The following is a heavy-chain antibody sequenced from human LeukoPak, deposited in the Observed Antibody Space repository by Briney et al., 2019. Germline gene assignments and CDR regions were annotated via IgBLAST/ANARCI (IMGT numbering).Heavy chain of an antibody. V-gene: IGHV3-74*01. J-gene: IGHJ4*02. CDR1: GFTFRGYW. CDR2: INSDGSSS. D-gene: IGHD3-22*01. CDR3: ARGGEGNNYDSTCNY. Sequence: GGSRRLSCAASGFTFRGYWMHWVRQAPGEGLVWVSRINSDGSSSAYADSVKGRFTISRDNTENTLYLQMNSLRAEDTAVYYCARGGEGNNYDSTCNYWGQGTLVTVSS.